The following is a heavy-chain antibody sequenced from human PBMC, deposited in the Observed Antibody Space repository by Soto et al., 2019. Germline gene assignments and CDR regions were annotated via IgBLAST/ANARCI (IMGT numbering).Heavy chain of an antibody. D-gene: IGHD3-9*01. CDR3: ARGHTWYFDWLLLGI. CDR2: ISSSSSYI. J-gene: IGHJ3*02. Sequence: GGSLRLSCAASGFTFGSYSMNWVRQAPGKGLEWVSSISSSSSYIYYADSVKGRFTISRDNAKNSLYLQMNSLRAEDTAVYYCARGHTWYFDWLLLGIWGQGTMVTVSS. CDR1: GFTFGSYS. V-gene: IGHV3-21*01.